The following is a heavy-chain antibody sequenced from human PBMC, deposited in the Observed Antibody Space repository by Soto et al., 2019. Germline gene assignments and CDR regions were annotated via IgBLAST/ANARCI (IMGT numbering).Heavy chain of an antibody. V-gene: IGHV4-34*01. Sequence: SETLSLTCAVYGGSFSGYYWSWIRQPPGKGLEWVGEINHSGSTNYNPSLKSRVTISVDTSKNQFSLKLSSVTAADTAVYYCAGRWVYYGSGTLYYYYGMDVWGQGTTVTVSS. J-gene: IGHJ6*02. CDR2: INHSGST. D-gene: IGHD3-10*01. CDR3: AGRWVYYGSGTLYYYYGMDV. CDR1: GGSFSGYY.